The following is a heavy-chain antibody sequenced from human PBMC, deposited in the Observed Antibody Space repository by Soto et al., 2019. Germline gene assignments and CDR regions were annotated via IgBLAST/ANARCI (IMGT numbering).Heavy chain of an antibody. J-gene: IGHJ4*02. CDR3: ARDPGYRYGYN. CDR2: INASNVNT. V-gene: IGHV1-3*01. CDR1: GYTFISYA. D-gene: IGHD5-18*01. Sequence: QVQLVQSGAEVKKPGASVKVSGKASGYTFISYAMNWVRQAPGQRIEWMGWINASNVNTKYSQKFQGRVTITRDTAASTGYMELSSLRSEDTAVYYCARDPGYRYGYNWGQGTLVTVSS.